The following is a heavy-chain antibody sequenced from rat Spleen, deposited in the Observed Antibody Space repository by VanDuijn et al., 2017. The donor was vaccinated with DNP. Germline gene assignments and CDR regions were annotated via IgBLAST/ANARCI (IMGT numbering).Heavy chain of an antibody. V-gene: IGHV5-25*01. J-gene: IGHJ3*01. Sequence: EVQLVESGGGLVQPGRSLKLSCAASGFTFNNYYMAWVRQAPTKGLEWVASISIGGGNTYYRDSVKGRFTFSRDNAKSTLYLQMDSLRSEDTATYYCARPRDFAYWGQGTLVTVSS. CDR1: GFTFNNYY. CDR3: ARPRDFAY. CDR2: ISIGGGNT. D-gene: IGHD1-4*01.